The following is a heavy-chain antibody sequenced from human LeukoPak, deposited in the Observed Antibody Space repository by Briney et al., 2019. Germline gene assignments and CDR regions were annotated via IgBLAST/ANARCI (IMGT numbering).Heavy chain of an antibody. J-gene: IGHJ4*02. CDR1: GYSFTSYW. CDR2: IYTGDSDT. CDR3: ARSGRDFWSAQVNY. Sequence: HGESLKISCKGSGYSFTSYWIGWVRQMPGKGLEWMGIIYTGDSDTSYSPSVQGQVTISADKSISTAYLQWSSLKASDTAMYYCARSGRDFWSAQVNYWGKGTLVTVSS. D-gene: IGHD3-3*01. V-gene: IGHV5-51*01.